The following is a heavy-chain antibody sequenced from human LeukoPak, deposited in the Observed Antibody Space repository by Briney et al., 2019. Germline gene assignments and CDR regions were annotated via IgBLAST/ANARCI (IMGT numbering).Heavy chain of an antibody. J-gene: IGHJ5*02. CDR2: IYYSVST. CDR3: ARVNGDTIPFDP. V-gene: IGHV4-39*07. CDR1: GGSISSSSYY. Sequence: PSETLSLTCTVSGGSISSSSYYWGWIRQPPGKGLEWIGSIYYSVSTYYNPSLKSRVTISVDTSKNQFSLKLSSVTAADTAVYYCARVNGDTIPFDPWGQGTLVTVSS. D-gene: IGHD2-8*01.